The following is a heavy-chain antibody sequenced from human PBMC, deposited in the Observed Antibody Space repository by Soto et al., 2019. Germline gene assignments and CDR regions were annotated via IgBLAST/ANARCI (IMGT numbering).Heavy chain of an antibody. CDR1: GFGFDEYG. CDR2: INRHGDST. V-gene: IGHV3-20*04. D-gene: IGHD4-17*01. J-gene: IGHJ4*02. CDR3: ARDHRWGYEYGDYGDS. Sequence: EVYLVESGGGVVRPGGSLRLSCAASGFGFDEYGMSWVRQGPGKGLEWVSGINRHGDSTGYADSVKGRFTISRDNAKNSLYLVMNGLRAEDTAFYYCARDHRWGYEYGDYGDSWGQGTLVTVSS.